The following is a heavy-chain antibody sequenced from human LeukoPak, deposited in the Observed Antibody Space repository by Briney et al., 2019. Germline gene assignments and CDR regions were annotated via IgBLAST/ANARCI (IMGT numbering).Heavy chain of an antibody. Sequence: SETLSRTCTVSGRTISSYYSSWIRRPPGEGLEWIGYIYYSGSTNYKSSPKSRVTISVDTSKNQFSLKLSSVTAADTAVYYCARTTKGGYTYGYFYYYYMDVWGKGTTVTISS. D-gene: IGHD5-18*01. CDR3: ARTTKGGYTYGYFYYYYMDV. CDR1: GRTISSYY. CDR2: IYYSGST. V-gene: IGHV4-59*13. J-gene: IGHJ6*03.